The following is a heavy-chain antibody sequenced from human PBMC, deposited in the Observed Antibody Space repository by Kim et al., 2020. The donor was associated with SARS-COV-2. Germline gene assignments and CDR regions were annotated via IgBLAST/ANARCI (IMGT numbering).Heavy chain of an antibody. D-gene: IGHD3-10*01. Sequence: GGSLRLSCSASGFTFSSYAMHWVRQAPGKGLEYVSAISSNGGSTYYADSVKGRFTISRDNSKNTLYLQMSSLRAEDTAVYYCVKGLKSAITMVRGFYGMDVWGQGTTVTVSS. CDR2: ISSNGGST. J-gene: IGHJ6*02. CDR3: VKGLKSAITMVRGFYGMDV. V-gene: IGHV3-64D*09. CDR1: GFTFSSYA.